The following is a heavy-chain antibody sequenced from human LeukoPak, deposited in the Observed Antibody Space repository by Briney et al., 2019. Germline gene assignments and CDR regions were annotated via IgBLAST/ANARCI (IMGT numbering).Heavy chain of an antibody. J-gene: IGHJ6*04. CDR3: ASDPRDGGQNV. V-gene: IGHV3-30*02. CDR2: IRYDGSNK. CDR1: GFIFNTYV. D-gene: IGHD5-24*01. Sequence: PGGSLRLSCAASGFIFNTYVMHWVRQAPGKGLEWLAFIRYDGSNKNYADSVKGRFTISRDNTKNTLFLQMDSLRPEDSAVYYCASDPRDGGQNVWGKGTTVIVSS.